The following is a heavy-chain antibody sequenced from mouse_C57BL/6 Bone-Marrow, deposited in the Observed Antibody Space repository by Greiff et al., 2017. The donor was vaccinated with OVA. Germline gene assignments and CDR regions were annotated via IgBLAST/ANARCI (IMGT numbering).Heavy chain of an antibody. V-gene: IGHV5-6*01. Sequence: EVMLVESGGDLVKPGGSLKLSCAASGFTFSSYGMSWVRQTPDKRLEWVATISSGGSYTYYTDSVKGRFTISRDNAKNTLYLQMSSLKSEDTAMYYCARHPFYYGSSYWYFDVWGTGTTVTVSS. CDR2: ISSGGSYT. D-gene: IGHD1-1*01. J-gene: IGHJ1*03. CDR3: ARHPFYYGSSYWYFDV. CDR1: GFTFSSYG.